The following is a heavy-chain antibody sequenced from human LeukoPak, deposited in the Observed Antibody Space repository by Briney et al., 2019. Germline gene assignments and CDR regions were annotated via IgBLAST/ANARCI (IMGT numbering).Heavy chain of an antibody. J-gene: IGHJ4*02. CDR1: GFTFTSSA. CDR3: AATTTIPFITIFGVGLFDY. D-gene: IGHD3-3*01. V-gene: IGHV1-58*01. Sequence: SVKVSCKASGFTFTSSAVQWVRQARGQRLEWIGWIVVGSGNTNYAQKFQERVTITRDMSTSTAYMELSSLRSEDTAVYYCAATTTIPFITIFGVGLFDYWGQGTLVTVSS. CDR2: IVVGSGNT.